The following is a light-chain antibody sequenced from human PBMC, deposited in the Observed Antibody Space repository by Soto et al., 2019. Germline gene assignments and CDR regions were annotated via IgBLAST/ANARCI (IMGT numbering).Light chain of an antibody. V-gene: IGKV1-8*01. CDR3: QQYYSYQT. Sequence: AIRMTQSPSSFSASTGDRVAINCRASQGISSYLAWYQQKPGKAPKLLIYAASTLQSGVPSRFSGSGSGTDFTLTISCLQSEDFATYYCQQYYSYQTFGQGTKVEIK. CDR1: QGISSY. J-gene: IGKJ1*01. CDR2: AAS.